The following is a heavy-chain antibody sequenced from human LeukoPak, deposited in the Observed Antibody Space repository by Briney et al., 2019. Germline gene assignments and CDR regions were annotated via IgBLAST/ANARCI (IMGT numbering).Heavy chain of an antibody. V-gene: IGHV4-59*08. Sequence: KPSETLCLTCTASGGSISSYYWRWIRQPPGKGLEWIGYIYYSGSTKYNPSLKSRVTISVDTSKNQFSLKLTSVTAADTAVYYCARLGIGVVPSAMLGDYYFDYWGQGTLVTVSS. CDR2: IYYSGST. CDR1: GGSISSYY. J-gene: IGHJ4*02. D-gene: IGHD2-2*01. CDR3: ARLGIGVVPSAMLGDYYFDY.